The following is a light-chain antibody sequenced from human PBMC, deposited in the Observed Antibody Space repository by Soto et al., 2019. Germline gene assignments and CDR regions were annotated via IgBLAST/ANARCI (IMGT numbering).Light chain of an antibody. V-gene: IGKV4-1*01. CDR2: DTS. CDR3: QPYNNWPLT. J-gene: IGKJ4*01. CDR1: RSVLYKSNNKNH. Sequence: DIVMTQSPDSLAVSLGERATMNCKCSRSVLYKSNNKNHLAWYQHKPGQTPRLLIYDTSTRATGVPTRFSGSRSGAEFTLTINSLQSEDFAVYYCQPYNNWPLTFGGGTKVDNK.